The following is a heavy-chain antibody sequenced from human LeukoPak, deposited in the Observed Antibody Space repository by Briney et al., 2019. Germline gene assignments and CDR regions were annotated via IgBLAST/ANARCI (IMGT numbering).Heavy chain of an antibody. CDR3: ARHPGSAYYYYYYMDV. J-gene: IGHJ6*03. CDR1: GYSFTSYW. V-gene: IGHV5-51*01. Sequence: GESLKFSCKGSGYSFTSYWIGWVRQMPGKGLKWMGIIYPGDSDTRYSPSFQGQVTIPADKSISTAYLQWSSLKASDTAMYYCARHPGSAYYYYYYMDVWGKGTTVTVAS. CDR2: IYPGDSDT. D-gene: IGHD1-14*01.